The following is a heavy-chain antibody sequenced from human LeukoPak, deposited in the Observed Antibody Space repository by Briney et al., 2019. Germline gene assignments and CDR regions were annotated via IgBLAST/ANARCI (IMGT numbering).Heavy chain of an antibody. CDR1: GFTFSSYW. Sequence: GGSLRLSCAASGFTFSSYWMHWVRQAPGKGPVWVSRINSDGRSTTYAASVKGPFTISRDNAKGTLYLQMDSRAGEDSGVYYCARDVYLDSWGQGTMVTVSS. J-gene: IGHJ4*02. CDR2: INSDGRST. V-gene: IGHV3-74*01. CDR3: ARDVYLDS.